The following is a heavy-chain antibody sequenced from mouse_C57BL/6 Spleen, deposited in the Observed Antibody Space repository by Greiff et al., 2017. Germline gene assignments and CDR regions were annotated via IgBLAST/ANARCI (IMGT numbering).Heavy chain of an antibody. J-gene: IGHJ3*01. CDR1: GYSFTSYY. D-gene: IGHD1-1*01. V-gene: IGHV1-66*01. CDR3: ARERLLKFAY. Sequence: QVQLQQSGPELVKPGASVKLSCKASGYSFTSYYIHWVKQRPGQGLEWIGWIYPGSGNTKYNEKFKGKATLTADTSSSTAYMQLSSLTSEDSAVYYCARERLLKFAYWGQGTLVTVSA. CDR2: IYPGSGNT.